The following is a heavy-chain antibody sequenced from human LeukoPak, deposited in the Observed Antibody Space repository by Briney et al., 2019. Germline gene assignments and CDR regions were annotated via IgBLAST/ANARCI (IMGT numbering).Heavy chain of an antibody. Sequence: SETLSLTCTVSGGSITSYYRSWIRQPPGKGLEWIGYMYYTGSTNYNPSVKSRVTILLATSKNQFSLKLSSVTAADTAVYYCARVSVVYGMDVWGRGTTVTVSS. CDR3: ARVSVVYGMDV. CDR2: MYYTGST. V-gene: IGHV4-59*01. J-gene: IGHJ6*02. CDR1: GGSITSYY.